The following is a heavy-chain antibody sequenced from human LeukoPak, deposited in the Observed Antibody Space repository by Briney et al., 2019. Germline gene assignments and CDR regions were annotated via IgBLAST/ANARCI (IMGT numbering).Heavy chain of an antibody. Sequence: GGSLRLFCAACGFSVSDYSISWIRQSPGKGPEWISYVMSGRGSTNYADSVKGRFTISRDNAKNSVALQLDGLRADDTAVYFCTRERRGSYYAFESWGQGTLVTVSS. D-gene: IGHD3-16*01. J-gene: IGHJ4*02. CDR3: TRERRGSYYAFES. CDR2: VMSGRGST. CDR1: GFSVSDYS. V-gene: IGHV3-11*05.